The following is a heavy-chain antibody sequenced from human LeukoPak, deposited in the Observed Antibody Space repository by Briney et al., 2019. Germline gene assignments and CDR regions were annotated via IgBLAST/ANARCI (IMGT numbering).Heavy chain of an antibody. V-gene: IGHV3-64*04. Sequence: GRSLRLSCSPSGFTSSNYAMHSVREAPGQGLEYFSAISSNGGSTYYADSVKGRFTISRDNTKNSLYLHMSSLRVEDTAVYYCAREGREGYNYPALDFWGQGILVTVSS. CDR3: AREGREGYNYPALDF. D-gene: IGHD5-24*01. CDR2: ISSNGGST. J-gene: IGHJ4*02. CDR1: GFTSSNYA.